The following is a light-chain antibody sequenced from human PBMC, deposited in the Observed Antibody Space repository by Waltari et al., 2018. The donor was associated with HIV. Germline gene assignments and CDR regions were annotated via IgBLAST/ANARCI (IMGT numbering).Light chain of an antibody. CDR3: ATWDSRLQTVV. Sequence: QSVLTQPPSVSATPGQNVAISCSGSSSNIGTNYVAWYQQLPGAAPKLLFFDNSKRPSGMPDRFFASRSGTSATLGITGLQTGDEAHYYCATWDSRLQTVVFGGGTQVTVL. CDR1: SSNIGTNY. J-gene: IGLJ2*01. V-gene: IGLV1-51*01. CDR2: DNS.